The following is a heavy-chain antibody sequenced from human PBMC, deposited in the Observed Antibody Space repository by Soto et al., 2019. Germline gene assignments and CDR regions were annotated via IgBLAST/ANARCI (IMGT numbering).Heavy chain of an antibody. CDR1: GGSISSGGSY. V-gene: IGHV4-30-4*01. D-gene: IGHD2-2*01. J-gene: IGHJ4*02. Sequence: PSETLSLTCTVSGGSISSGGSYWGWIRRPPGKGLEWIGYIYYSGNTYFNPSLKSRVTLSVDTSKNQFSLNLSSVTAADTAVYYCVRYCSTTKCPFDYWGQGTLVTVS. CDR2: IYYSGNT. CDR3: VRYCSTTKCPFDY.